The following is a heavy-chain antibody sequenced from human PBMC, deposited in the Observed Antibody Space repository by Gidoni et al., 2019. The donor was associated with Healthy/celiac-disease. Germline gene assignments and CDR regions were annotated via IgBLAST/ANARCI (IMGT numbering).Heavy chain of an antibody. V-gene: IGHV3-49*05. CDR1: GFTFGDYA. J-gene: IGHJ3*02. D-gene: IGHD5-12*01. CDR2: IRSKAYGGTT. CDR3: TRASGYGDDAFDI. Sequence: EVQLVESGGGLVKPGRSLRLSCTASGFTFGDYAMSWFRQAPGKGLEWVGFIRSKAYGGTTEYAASVKGRFTISRDDSKSIAYLQMNSLKTEDTAVYYCTRASGYGDDAFDIWGQGTMVTVSS.